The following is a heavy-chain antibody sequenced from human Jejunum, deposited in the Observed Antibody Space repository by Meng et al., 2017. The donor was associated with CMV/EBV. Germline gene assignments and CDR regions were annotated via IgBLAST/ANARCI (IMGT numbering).Heavy chain of an antibody. CDR1: SNYG. Sequence: SNYGMPWVRLAPGKGLEWVAFIRYDGRNKFYADSVKGRFTISRDNSKNTLSMQMNSLRSEDTAVYYCAKDDCDITNCWQYYGLDVWGQGTTVTVSS. D-gene: IGHD2-2*01. V-gene: IGHV3-30*02. CDR3: AKDDCDITNCWQYYGLDV. J-gene: IGHJ6*02. CDR2: IRYDGRNK.